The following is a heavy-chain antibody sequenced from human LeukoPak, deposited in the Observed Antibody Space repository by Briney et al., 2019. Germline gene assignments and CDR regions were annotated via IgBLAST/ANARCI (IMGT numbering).Heavy chain of an antibody. CDR1: GFTFSSAW. J-gene: IGHJ4*02. CDR3: TAWFGELRD. D-gene: IGHD3-10*01. Sequence: GGSLRLSCAASGFTFSSAWMSWVRQAPGKGLEWVGRIKSKTDGGSTDYAAPVKGRSTISRDDSKNTLYLQMNSLKTEDTAVYYCTAWFGELRDWGRGTLVTVSS. CDR2: IKSKTDGGST. V-gene: IGHV3-15*01.